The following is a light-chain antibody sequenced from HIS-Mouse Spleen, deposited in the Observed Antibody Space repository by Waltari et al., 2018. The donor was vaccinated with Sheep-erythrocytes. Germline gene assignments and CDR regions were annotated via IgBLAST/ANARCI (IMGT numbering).Light chain of an antibody. J-gene: IGLJ3*02. V-gene: IGLV2-23*01. CDR3: CSYAGSSTPWV. CDR1: SSDVGGYNL. CDR2: EGS. Sequence: QSALTQPASVSGSPGQSITISCPGTSSDVGGYNLVPWYQQHPGKASKLMIYEGSKRPSGVSNRFSGSKSGNTASLTISGLQAEDEADYYCCSYAGSSTPWVFGGGTKLTVL.